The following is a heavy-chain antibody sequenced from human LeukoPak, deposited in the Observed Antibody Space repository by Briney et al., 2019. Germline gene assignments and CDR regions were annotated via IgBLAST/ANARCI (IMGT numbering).Heavy chain of an antibody. D-gene: IGHD5-18*01. Sequence: GGSLRLSCVGSGLTFGNYWMTWFRQAPGKGPEWVANIKQDGTEKHYMDSVKGRFTISRDNPKNSLYLQMDSLRPEDTAVYHCASTLRDGFSDAGYFQHWGQGTLVTVSS. J-gene: IGHJ1*01. CDR1: GLTFGNYW. CDR2: IKQDGTEK. V-gene: IGHV3-7*01. CDR3: ASTLRDGFSDAGYFQH.